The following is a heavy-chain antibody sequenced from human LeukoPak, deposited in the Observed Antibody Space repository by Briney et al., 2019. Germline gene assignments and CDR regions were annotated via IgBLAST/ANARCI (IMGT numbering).Heavy chain of an antibody. CDR1: GGTFSSYA. J-gene: IGHJ5*02. V-gene: IGHV1-69*06. Sequence: GASVKVSCKASGGTFSSYAISWVRQAPGQGLEWMGGIIPIFGTTNYAQKFQDRVTITADKSTSTAYMELSSLRSEDTAVYYCARDGATRYYDILTGYPQNWFDPWGQGTLVTVSS. CDR3: ARDGATRYYDILTGYPQNWFDP. CDR2: IIPIFGTT. D-gene: IGHD3-9*01.